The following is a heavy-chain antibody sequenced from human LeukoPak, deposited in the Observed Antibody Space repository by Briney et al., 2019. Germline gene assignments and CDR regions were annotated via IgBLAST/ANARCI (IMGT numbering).Heavy chain of an antibody. CDR1: GGSVSSGNYY. CDR2: IYYSRST. V-gene: IGHV4-61*01. J-gene: IGHJ4*02. Sequence: SETPSLTCTVSGGSVSSGNYYWSWIRQPPGKELEWIGYIYYSRSTNYNPSLESRVTISVDTSKNQFSLKVSSVTAADTAVYYCARGRGYSGYDIYLDYWGQGTLVTVSS. CDR3: ARGRGYSGYDIYLDY. D-gene: IGHD5-12*01.